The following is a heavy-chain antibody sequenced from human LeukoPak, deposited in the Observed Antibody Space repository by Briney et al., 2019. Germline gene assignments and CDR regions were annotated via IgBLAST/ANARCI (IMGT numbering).Heavy chain of an antibody. J-gene: IGHJ4*02. V-gene: IGHV3-48*01. CDR2: ISGTSNTI. CDR1: GFTFSSYS. D-gene: IGHD6-19*01. Sequence: GGSLGLSCAASGFTFSSYSMNWVRQAPGKGLEWVSYISGTSNTIYYADSVKGRFTVSRDNAKNSLYLQMNSLRAEDTAIYYCARDLGSYSSGWYMGFDYWGQGTLVTVSS. CDR3: ARDLGSYSSGWYMGFDY.